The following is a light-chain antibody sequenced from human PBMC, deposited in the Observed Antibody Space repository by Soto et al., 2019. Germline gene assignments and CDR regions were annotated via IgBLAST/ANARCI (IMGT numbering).Light chain of an antibody. Sequence: DIQMTQSPSSVSASVGDRVTISCRASQSIANSLAWFQQKPGEAPRLLISSASSLHSGVPSRFSGSGSGIDFTFTINSLQPEDCATYYCLQGDSFPLTFGGGTKVEI. V-gene: IGKV1-12*01. J-gene: IGKJ4*01. CDR3: LQGDSFPLT. CDR1: QSIANS. CDR2: SAS.